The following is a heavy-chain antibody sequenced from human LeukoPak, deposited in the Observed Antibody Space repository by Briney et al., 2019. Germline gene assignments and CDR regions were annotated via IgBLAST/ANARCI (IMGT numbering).Heavy chain of an antibody. Sequence: GGSLRLSCAASGFTFSNAWMSWVRQAPGKGLEWVGRIKSKTDGGTTDYAAPVKGRFTISRDDSKNTLYLQMNSLKTEDTAVYYCTTPVGGYPGSTYAFDIWGQGTMVTVSS. CDR3: TTPVGGYPGSTYAFDI. CDR2: IKSKTDGGTT. V-gene: IGHV3-15*01. CDR1: GFTFSNAW. D-gene: IGHD1-26*01. J-gene: IGHJ3*02.